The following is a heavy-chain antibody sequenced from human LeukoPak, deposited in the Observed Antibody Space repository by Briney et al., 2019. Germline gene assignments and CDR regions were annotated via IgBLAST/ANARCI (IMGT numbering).Heavy chain of an antibody. Sequence: GGSLRLSCAASGFTFSSYSMNWVRQAPGKGLEWVSSISSSSSYIYYADSVKGRFTISRDNAKNSLYLQMNSLRAEDTAVYYCARDRPYSGSQWDVDYWGQGTLVTVSS. V-gene: IGHV3-21*01. CDR2: ISSSSSYI. CDR1: GFTFSSYS. D-gene: IGHD3-10*01. J-gene: IGHJ4*02. CDR3: ARDRPYSGSQWDVDY.